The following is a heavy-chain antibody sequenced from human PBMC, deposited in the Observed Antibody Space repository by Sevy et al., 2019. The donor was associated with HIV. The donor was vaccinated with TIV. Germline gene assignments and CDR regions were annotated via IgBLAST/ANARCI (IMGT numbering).Heavy chain of an antibody. V-gene: IGHV3-7*03. CDR2: IKQDGSEK. D-gene: IGHD3-22*01. CDR1: GFTFSSYW. Sequence: GGSLRLSCAASGFTFSSYWMSWVRQAPGKGLEWVANIKQDGSEKYYVDSVKGRFTNSRDNAKNSLYLQMNSLRAEDTAVYYCARDDYYDSSGYVLWYYYYGMDVWGQGTTVTVSS. CDR3: ARDDYYDSSGYVLWYYYYGMDV. J-gene: IGHJ6*02.